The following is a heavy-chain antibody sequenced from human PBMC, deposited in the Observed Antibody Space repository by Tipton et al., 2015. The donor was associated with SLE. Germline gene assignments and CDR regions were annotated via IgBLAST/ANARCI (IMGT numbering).Heavy chain of an antibody. V-gene: IGHV4-59*01. CDR3: ARSPNKDCTGGVCFHGLDV. D-gene: IGHD2-8*02. CDR2: IHSSGRT. Sequence: TLSLTCTVSGGSISSYYWSWIRQPPGEGLEWIAYIHSSGRTNYNPSLKSRLTISLDTSKNQFSLNLTSVTAADTAVFYCARSPNKDCTGGVCFHGLDVWGQGTTVTVSS. J-gene: IGHJ6*02. CDR1: GGSISSYY.